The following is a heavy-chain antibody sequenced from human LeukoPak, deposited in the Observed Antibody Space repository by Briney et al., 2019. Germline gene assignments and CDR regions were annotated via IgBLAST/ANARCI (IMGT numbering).Heavy chain of an antibody. V-gene: IGHV3-9*01. CDR2: ISWNSGSI. D-gene: IGHD6-19*01. Sequence: GGSLRLSCAASGFTFDDYAMHWVRQAPGKGLEWVSGISWNSGSIGYADSVKGRITISRDNAKNSLYLQMNSLRAEDTALYYCAKEMIPIAVAAPLDYWGQGTLVTVSS. CDR3: AKEMIPIAVAAPLDY. J-gene: IGHJ4*02. CDR1: GFTFDDYA.